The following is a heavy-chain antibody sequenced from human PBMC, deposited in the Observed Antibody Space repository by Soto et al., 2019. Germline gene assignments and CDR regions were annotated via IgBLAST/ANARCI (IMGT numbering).Heavy chain of an antibody. Sequence: DVQLVESGGGLVQPGRSLRLSCAASGFTFDDYAIHWVRQAPGRGLEWVAGISWNGASIGYADSVKGRFTISRDNAKNSLHLQMNRLRSEDTALYYCANLPLYGSGFDCWGQGTLVTVSS. V-gene: IGHV3-9*01. CDR3: ANLPLYGSGFDC. J-gene: IGHJ4*02. CDR1: GFTFDDYA. D-gene: IGHD3-10*01. CDR2: ISWNGASI.